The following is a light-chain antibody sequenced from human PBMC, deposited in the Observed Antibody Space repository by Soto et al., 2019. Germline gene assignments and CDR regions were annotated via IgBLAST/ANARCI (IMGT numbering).Light chain of an antibody. CDR3: TSYVGNDIWV. Sequence: QSALTQPPSASGSPGQSVXXXCXXXXXXVXAYKYVSWYQQYPGKAPKLMIYEVTKRPSGVPDRFSGSKSGNTASLTVSGLQAEDEADYYCTSYVGNDIWVFGGGTKLTVL. CDR1: XXXVXAYKY. V-gene: IGLV2-8*01. J-gene: IGLJ3*02. CDR2: EVT.